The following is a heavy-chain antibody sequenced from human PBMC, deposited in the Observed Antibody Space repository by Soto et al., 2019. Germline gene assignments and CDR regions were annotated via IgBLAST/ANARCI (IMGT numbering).Heavy chain of an antibody. D-gene: IGHD3-9*01. Sequence: QEQLVETGGGLVKPGGSLRLSCVASGFSFSDYYMSWIRQAPGKGLEWVSSISRSGSTIYYADSVKGRITISRDNAKNSLYLQMSSLRAEDTAVYYCARAGYYDILTGHYYYYMDVWGKGTTVTVSS. CDR2: ISRSGSTI. V-gene: IGHV3-11*01. J-gene: IGHJ6*03. CDR1: GFSFSDYY. CDR3: ARAGYYDILTGHYYYYMDV.